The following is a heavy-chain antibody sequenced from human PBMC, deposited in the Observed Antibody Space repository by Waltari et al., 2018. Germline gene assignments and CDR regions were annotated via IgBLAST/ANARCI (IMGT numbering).Heavy chain of an antibody. CDR2: VYSGGST. CDR3: ARVRILLWFGSRVGGMDV. Sequence: EVQLVESGGGLIQPGGSLRLSCAASGFTVSSNYMSWVRQAPGRGLEWVSVVYSGGSTDYAEAWKGRFTISRDNSKNTLYLQMNSLRAEDTAVYYCARVRILLWFGSRVGGMDVWGQGTTVTVSS. D-gene: IGHD3-10*01. V-gene: IGHV3-53*01. CDR1: GFTVSSNY. J-gene: IGHJ6*02.